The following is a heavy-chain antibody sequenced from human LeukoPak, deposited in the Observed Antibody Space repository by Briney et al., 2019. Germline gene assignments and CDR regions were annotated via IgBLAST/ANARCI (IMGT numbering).Heavy chain of an antibody. J-gene: IGHJ4*02. CDR2: ISSSGSTI. Sequence: GGSPRLSCAASGFTFSSYSMNWVRQAPGKGLEWVSYISSSGSTIYYADSVKGRFTISRDNAKNSLYLQINSLRTEDTAVYYCARDHSSGWDYFDHWGQGTLVTVSS. CDR3: ARDHSSGWDYFDH. CDR1: GFTFSSYS. V-gene: IGHV3-48*01. D-gene: IGHD6-19*01.